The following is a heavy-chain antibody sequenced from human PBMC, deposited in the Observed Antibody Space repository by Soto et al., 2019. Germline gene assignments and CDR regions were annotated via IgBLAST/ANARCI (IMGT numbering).Heavy chain of an antibody. CDR2: IFSGGST. V-gene: IGHV3-66*01. CDR1: GFTVSSNY. Sequence: EVQLVESGGGLVQPGGSLRLSCAASGFTVSSNYMSWVRQAPGKGLEWVSVIFSGGSTYSADSVKGRFTISRDNSKNTLCLQMTGLRAEDTAVYYCARDMVRAMDVWGQGTTVTVSS. CDR3: ARDMVRAMDV. J-gene: IGHJ6*02. D-gene: IGHD3-10*01.